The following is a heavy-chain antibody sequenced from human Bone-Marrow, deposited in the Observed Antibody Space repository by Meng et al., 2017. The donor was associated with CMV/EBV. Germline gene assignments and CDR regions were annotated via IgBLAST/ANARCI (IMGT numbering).Heavy chain of an antibody. Sequence: GESLKISCAASGFTVSSNYMSWVRQAPGKGLEWVSVIYSGGSTYYADSVKGRFTISRDNSKNTLYLQMNSPRAEDTAVYYCARGGFLPADYWGQGTLVTVSS. CDR3: ARGGFLPADY. CDR1: GFTVSSNY. J-gene: IGHJ4*02. CDR2: IYSGGST. D-gene: IGHD3-3*01. V-gene: IGHV3-53*01.